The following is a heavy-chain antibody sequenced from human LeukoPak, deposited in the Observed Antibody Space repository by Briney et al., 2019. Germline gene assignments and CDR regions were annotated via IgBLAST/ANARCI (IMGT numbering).Heavy chain of an antibody. CDR3: AKGARGELWLQYYFDY. J-gene: IGHJ4*02. CDR1: GFTFSSYG. CDR2: ISYDGSNK. Sequence: PGGSLRLSCAASGFTFSSYGMHWVRQAPGKGLEWVAVISYDGSNKYYADSVKGRFTISRDNSKNTLYLQMNSLRAEDTAEYYCAKGARGELWLQYYFDYWGQGTLVTVSS. V-gene: IGHV3-30*18. D-gene: IGHD5-18*01.